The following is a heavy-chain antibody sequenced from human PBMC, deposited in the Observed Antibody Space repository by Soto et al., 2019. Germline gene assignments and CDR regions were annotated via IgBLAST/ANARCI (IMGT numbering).Heavy chain of an antibody. J-gene: IGHJ4*02. CDR3: ATSLYNPSFAFDY. CDR2: IYHSGST. D-gene: IGHD1-20*01. V-gene: IGHV4-38-2*01. CDR1: GYSISSGYY. Sequence: SETLSLTCAVSGYSISSGYYWGWIRQPPGKGLEWIGSIYHSGSTYYNPSLKSRVTISVDTSKNQFSLKLSSVTAADTAVYYCATSLYNPSFAFDYWGQGTLVTVSS.